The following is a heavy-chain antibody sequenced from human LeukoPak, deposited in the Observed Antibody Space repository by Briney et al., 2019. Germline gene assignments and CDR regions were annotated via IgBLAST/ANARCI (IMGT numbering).Heavy chain of an antibody. J-gene: IGHJ4*02. V-gene: IGHV3-48*02. CDR3: ARDHNWGFDY. CDR1: GFIFSSFA. Sequence: PGGPLRLSCAASGFIFSSFAMNWVRQAPGKGLEWVSYISPTYDIYYSDSVRGRFTISRDNAKNSLYLQMNSLRDEDTAVYYCARDHNWGFDYWGQGTLVAVSS. CDR2: ISPTYDI. D-gene: IGHD7-27*01.